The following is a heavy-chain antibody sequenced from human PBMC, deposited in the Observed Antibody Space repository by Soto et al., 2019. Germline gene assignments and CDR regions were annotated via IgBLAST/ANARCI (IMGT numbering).Heavy chain of an antibody. Sequence: GESLKISCAASGFTFSSYSMNWVRQAPGKGLEWVSSISSSSSYIYYADSVKGRFTISRDNAKNSLYLQMNSLRAEDTAVYYCARYCSGGSCYSGGYYYYYGMDVWGQGTTVTVSS. CDR3: ARYCSGGSCYSGGYYYYYGMDV. CDR1: GFTFSSYS. V-gene: IGHV3-21*01. D-gene: IGHD2-15*01. CDR2: ISSSSSYI. J-gene: IGHJ6*02.